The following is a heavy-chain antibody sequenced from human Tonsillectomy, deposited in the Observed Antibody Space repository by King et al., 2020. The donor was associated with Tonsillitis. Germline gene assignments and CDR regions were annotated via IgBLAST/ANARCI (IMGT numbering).Heavy chain of an antibody. CDR1: GFTFSSYW. CDR3: ARGNYAHVRNYYYGMDV. J-gene: IGHJ6*02. CDR2: INTDGSTT. V-gene: IGHV3-74*01. Sequence: VQLVESGGGLVQPGGSLRLSCAASGFTFSSYWMHWVRQDPGKGLVWVSGINTDGSTTSYADSVKGRFTISRDSAKNTLFLQMNSLRAEDTAVYYCARGNYAHVRNYYYGMDVWGQGTTVTVSS. D-gene: IGHD3-16*01.